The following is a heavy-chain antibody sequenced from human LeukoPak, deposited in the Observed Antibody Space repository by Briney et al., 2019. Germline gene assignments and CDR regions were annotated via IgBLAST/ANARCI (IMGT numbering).Heavy chain of an antibody. D-gene: IGHD3-22*01. CDR3: ARGGVYYYDSSGYLW. J-gene: IGHJ4*02. CDR2: INPNSGGT. Sequence: ASVTLSCKASGYTFTGYYMHWVRQAPGQGLEWMGWINPNSGGTNYAQKFQGRVTMTRDTSISTAYMELSRLRSDDTAVYYCARGGVYYYDSSGYLWWGQGTMVTLSS. CDR1: GYTFTGYY. V-gene: IGHV1-2*02.